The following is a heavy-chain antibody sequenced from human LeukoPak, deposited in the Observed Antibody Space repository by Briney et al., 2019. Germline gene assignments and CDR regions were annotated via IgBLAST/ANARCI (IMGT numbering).Heavy chain of an antibody. D-gene: IGHD3-10*01. CDR3: AKDRAPPVKLLCFGELYPRYYYYGMDV. CDR1: GFTFSSYA. J-gene: IGHJ6*02. Sequence: GGSLRLSCAASGFTFSSYAMSWVRQAPGKGLEWVSAISGSGGSTYYADSVKGRFTISRDNSKNTLYLQMNSLRAEDTAVYYCAKDRAPPVKLLCFGELYPRYYYYGMDVWGQGTTVTVSS. CDR2: ISGSGGST. V-gene: IGHV3-23*01.